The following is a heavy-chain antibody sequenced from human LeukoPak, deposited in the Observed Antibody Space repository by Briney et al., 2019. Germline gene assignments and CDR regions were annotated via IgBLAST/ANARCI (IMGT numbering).Heavy chain of an antibody. Sequence: PGGSLRLSCVASGVSFSTYWMSWVRGAPGRGLEWGADVNQDESVKHYVDSVRGRFTISRDNTNNSLYPQTTSLTAEDTGVYYCARKSVDYCGQGILVPVSS. CDR3: ARKSVDY. V-gene: IGHV3-7*01. J-gene: IGHJ4*02. CDR2: VNQDESVK. CDR1: GVSFSTYW.